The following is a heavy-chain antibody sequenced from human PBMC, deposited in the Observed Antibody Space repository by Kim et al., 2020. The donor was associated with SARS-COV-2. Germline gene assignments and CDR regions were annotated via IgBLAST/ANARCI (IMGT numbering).Heavy chain of an antibody. V-gene: IGHV1-46*01. Sequence: ASVKVSCKASGYTFTSYYMHWVRQAPGQGLEWMGIINPSGGRTSYAQKFQGRVTMTRDTSTSTVYMELSSLRSEDTAVYYCARDVAVADNYYYYGMDVWGQGTTVTVSS. D-gene: IGHD6-19*01. CDR3: ARDVAVADNYYYYGMDV. J-gene: IGHJ6*02. CDR1: GYTFTSYY. CDR2: INPSGGRT.